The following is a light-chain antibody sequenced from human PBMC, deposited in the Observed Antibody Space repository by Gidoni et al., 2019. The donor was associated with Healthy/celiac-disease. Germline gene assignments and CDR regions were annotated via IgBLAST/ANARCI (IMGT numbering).Light chain of an antibody. Sequence: IQMTQSPSSLSASVGDRVTITCRASQDISNYLDWYQQKPGKAPKLLIYYASNLETGVPSRFSGSGSGTDFTLTISSLQPEDIATYYCQQYDNNPLTFGGGTKVEIK. V-gene: IGKV1-33*01. CDR1: QDISNY. J-gene: IGKJ4*01. CDR2: YAS. CDR3: QQYDNNPLT.